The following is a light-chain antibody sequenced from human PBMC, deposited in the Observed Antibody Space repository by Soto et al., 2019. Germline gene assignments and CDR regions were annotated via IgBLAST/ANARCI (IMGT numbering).Light chain of an antibody. CDR1: QSVSSN. V-gene: IGKV3D-15*01. J-gene: IGKJ1*01. CDR3: QHYNNWPPWT. Sequence: EIVMTQSPATLSVSPGDRATLSCRASQSVSSNYLAWYQQKPGQAPRLLIYGAFKRATGIPDRFSGSGSGTEFTLTISSLQSEDFAVYYCQHYNNWPPWTFGRGTKVDIK. CDR2: GAF.